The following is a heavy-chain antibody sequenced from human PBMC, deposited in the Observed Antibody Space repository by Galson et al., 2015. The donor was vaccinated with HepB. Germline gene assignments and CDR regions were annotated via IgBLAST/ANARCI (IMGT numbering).Heavy chain of an antibody. CDR3: ARDHPPYQGYYMDV. CDR1: GFTFSSYS. CDR2: ISSSSSYI. J-gene: IGHJ6*03. Sequence: SLRLSCAASGFTFSSYSMNWVRQAPGKGLEWVSSISSSSSYIYYADSVKGRFTISRDNAKNSLYLQMNSLRAEDTAVYYCARDHPPYQGYYMDVWGKGTTVTVSS. V-gene: IGHV3-21*01.